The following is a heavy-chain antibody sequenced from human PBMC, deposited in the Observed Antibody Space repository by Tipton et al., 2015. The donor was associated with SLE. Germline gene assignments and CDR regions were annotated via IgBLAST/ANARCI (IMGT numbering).Heavy chain of an antibody. Sequence: SLRLSCAASGFTFSSYSMNWVRQAPGKGLEWVSVIYSGGSNTYYADSVKGRFIISRDSSKNTLYLQMNSLTAEDSAVYYCARDYGGTPYYLDYWGQGTLVTVSS. CDR3: ARDYGGTPYYLDY. J-gene: IGHJ4*02. CDR2: IYSGGSNT. D-gene: IGHD4-23*01. V-gene: IGHV3-23*03. CDR1: GFTFSSYS.